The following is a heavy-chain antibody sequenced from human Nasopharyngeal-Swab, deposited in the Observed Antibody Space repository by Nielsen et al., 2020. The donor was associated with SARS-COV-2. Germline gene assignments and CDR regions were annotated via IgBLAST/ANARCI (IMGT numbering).Heavy chain of an antibody. CDR1: GFTVSSNY. J-gene: IGHJ6*02. CDR2: IYSGGST. V-gene: IGHV3-53*01. CDR3: ARAIRMYSSSWTYYYYGMDV. Sequence: GESLKISCAASGFTVSSNYMSWVRQAPGKGLEWVSVIYSGGSTYYADSVKGRFTISRDNSKNTLYLQMNSLGAEDTAVYYCARAIRMYSSSWTYYYYGMDVWGQGTTVTVSS. D-gene: IGHD6-13*01.